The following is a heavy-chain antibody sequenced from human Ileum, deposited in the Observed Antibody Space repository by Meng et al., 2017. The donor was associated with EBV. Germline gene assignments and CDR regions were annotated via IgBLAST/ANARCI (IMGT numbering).Heavy chain of an antibody. CDR2: IRNKTNGGTA. J-gene: IGHJ5*02. CDR1: GFTFTNAW. D-gene: IGHD6-19*01. Sequence: VHLVGSGGGLVKPGASLLITCSPSGFTFTNAWMRWVRQAPGKGLEWVGRIRNKTNGGTADSAAPVKGRFSISRDDSKNTLYLQMNSLKIEDTAMYYCTTGKQWLVPWGQGTLVTVSS. V-gene: IGHV3-15*01. CDR3: TTGKQWLVP.